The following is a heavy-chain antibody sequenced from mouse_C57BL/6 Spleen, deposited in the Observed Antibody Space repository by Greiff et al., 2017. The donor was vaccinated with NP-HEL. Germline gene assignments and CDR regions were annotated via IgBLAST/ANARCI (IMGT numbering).Heavy chain of an antibody. CDR3: TRRAGSYAMDY. CDR1: GYTFTDYE. CDR2: IDPETGGT. J-gene: IGHJ4*01. V-gene: IGHV1-15*01. D-gene: IGHD1-1*01. Sequence: VKLQESGAELVRPGASVTLSCKASGYTFTDYEMHWVKQTPVHGLEWIGAIDPETGGTAYNQKFKGKAILTADKSSSTAYMELRSLTSEDSAVYYCTRRAGSYAMDYWGQGTSVTVSS.